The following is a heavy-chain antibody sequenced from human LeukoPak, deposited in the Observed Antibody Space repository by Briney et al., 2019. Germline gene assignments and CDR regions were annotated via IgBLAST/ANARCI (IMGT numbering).Heavy chain of an antibody. J-gene: IGHJ4*02. CDR1: GYSFTSYW. D-gene: IGHD3-22*01. V-gene: IGHV5-51*01. CDR2: IYPGDSDT. Sequence: GESLKISCKGSGYSFTSYWIGWVRQMPGKGLEWMGTIYPGDSDTRYSPSFQGQVTILVDMSINTAYLQWTSLKASDTAMYYCARGYYDSSGYFDYWGQGTLVTVSS. CDR3: ARGYYDSSGYFDY.